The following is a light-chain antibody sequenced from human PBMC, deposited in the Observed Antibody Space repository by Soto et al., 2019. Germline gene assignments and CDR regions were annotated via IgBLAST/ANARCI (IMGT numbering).Light chain of an antibody. CDR3: QQYGSSPCT. Sequence: EIVLTQSPGTLPLSPGERATLSCRASQSVTGSYLAWYQQKPGQAPRVLIYGASSRATGIPDRFSGSGSGTDFTLTISRLEPEDFAVYYCQQYGSSPCTFGQGTKLEIK. J-gene: IGKJ2*02. CDR1: QSVTGSY. V-gene: IGKV3-20*01. CDR2: GAS.